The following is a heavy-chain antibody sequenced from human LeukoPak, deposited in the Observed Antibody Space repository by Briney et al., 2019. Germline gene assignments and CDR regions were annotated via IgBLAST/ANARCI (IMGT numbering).Heavy chain of an antibody. Sequence: PSETLSLTCTVSGGSISSSSYYWGWIRQPPGKGLEWIGSIYYSGSTYYNPSLKSRVTISVDTSRNRFSLKLSSVTAADTAVYYCARHFPYYYDSSGYYDSWGQGTLVTVSS. V-gene: IGHV4-39*01. CDR3: ARHFPYYYDSSGYYDS. CDR2: IYYSGST. J-gene: IGHJ4*02. CDR1: GGSISSSSYY. D-gene: IGHD3-22*01.